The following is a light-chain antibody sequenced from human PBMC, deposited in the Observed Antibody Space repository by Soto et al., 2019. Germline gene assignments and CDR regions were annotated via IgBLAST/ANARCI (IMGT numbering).Light chain of an antibody. CDR3: QQTFSPPSIT. CDR2: ASS. Sequence: DIQMTQSPSSLSASVGDRVTITCRASQSISTYLNWFRQEPGKAPKLLIYASSTLQGGVPSRFSGSGSGSEFTLTISSLQPEDFATYYCQQTFSPPSITFGQGTRLDIK. V-gene: IGKV1-39*01. CDR1: QSISTY. J-gene: IGKJ5*01.